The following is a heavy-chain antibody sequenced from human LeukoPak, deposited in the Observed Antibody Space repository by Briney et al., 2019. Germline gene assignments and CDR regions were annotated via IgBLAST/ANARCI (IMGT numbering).Heavy chain of an antibody. CDR2: IYGSDDKT. CDR1: GFTFSSYA. V-gene: IGHV3-23*01. CDR3: AKTQGYYDA. D-gene: IGHD2-15*01. J-gene: IGHJ5*02. Sequence: GGSLRLSCAASGFTFSSYAMSWVRQAPGKGLELVSGIYGSDDKTVYGDAVKGRFTISRDNSKNTLYLQMNSLRANDTAVYYCAKTQGYYDAWGQGALVTVSS.